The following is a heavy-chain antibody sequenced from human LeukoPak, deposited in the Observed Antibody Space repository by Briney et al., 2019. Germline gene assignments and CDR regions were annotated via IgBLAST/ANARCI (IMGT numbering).Heavy chain of an antibody. J-gene: IGHJ4*02. V-gene: IGHV3-23*01. Sequence: GGSLRLSCAASGFTFSTYAMGWVRQAPGKGLEWVSSIKGGGGDPFYADSVKGRFTISRDNSKNTLFLQLNSLRAEDSAVHYCAKGGHDFNPFYWWGQGTLATVSS. CDR2: IKGGGGDP. CDR1: GFTFSTYA. D-gene: IGHD2-15*01. CDR3: AKGGHDFNPFYW.